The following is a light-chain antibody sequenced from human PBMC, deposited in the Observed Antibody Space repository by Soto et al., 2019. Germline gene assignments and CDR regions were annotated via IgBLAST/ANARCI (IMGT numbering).Light chain of an antibody. J-gene: IGLJ1*01. CDR1: SGSIASNY. CDR2: ADD. Sequence: NFMLTQPHSVSESPGKTVTLSCTGSSGSIASNYVQWYQQRPGSAPTVVIYADDQRPSGVPDRFSGSIDRSSNSASLTISGLKADDEADYYCHSYVSRNLVFGTGTKLTLL. V-gene: IGLV6-57*02. CDR3: HSYVSRNLV.